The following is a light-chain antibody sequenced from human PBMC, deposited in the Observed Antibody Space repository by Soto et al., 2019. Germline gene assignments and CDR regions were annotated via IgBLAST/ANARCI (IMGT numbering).Light chain of an antibody. CDR3: AAWDDSLSGLV. CDR2: QND. J-gene: IGLJ1*01. V-gene: IGLV1-47*01. CDR1: SSNIGRNS. Sequence: QSVLTQPPSASGTPGQRVTISCSGSSSNIGRNSVYWYQQLPGTAPKLLIYQNDQRPSGVPDRFSGSRYGNSASLAISGLRSEDEADYYCAAWDDSLSGLVFGTGTKLTVL.